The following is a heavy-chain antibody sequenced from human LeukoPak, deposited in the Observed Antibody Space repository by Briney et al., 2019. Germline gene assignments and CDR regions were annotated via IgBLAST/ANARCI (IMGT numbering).Heavy chain of an antibody. V-gene: IGHV3-21*01. D-gene: IGHD2-21*02. J-gene: IGHJ3*02. Sequence: GGSLRLSCAASGFTFSSYSMNWVRQAPGRGLEWVSSISSSSSYIYYADSVKGRFTISRDNAKNSLYPRMNSLRAEDTAVYYCALIVVVTASHSDAFDIWGQGTMVTVSS. CDR3: ALIVVVTASHSDAFDI. CDR1: GFTFSSYS. CDR2: ISSSSSYI.